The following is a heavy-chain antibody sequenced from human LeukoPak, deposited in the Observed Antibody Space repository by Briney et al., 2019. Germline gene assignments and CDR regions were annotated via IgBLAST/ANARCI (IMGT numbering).Heavy chain of an antibody. Sequence: SETLSLTCTISDDSIYDYYWSWLRQPPGQGLEWIGYIYYSGSTNYNPSLESRVTISVDTSKNQFSLNLSAVTAADTAVYYCASVLFSGGRIRDHGDPTFDYWGQGILVTVSS. D-gene: IGHD1-14*01. J-gene: IGHJ4*02. CDR2: IYYSGST. CDR3: ASVLFSGGRIRDHGDPTFDY. CDR1: DDSIYDYY. V-gene: IGHV4-59*01.